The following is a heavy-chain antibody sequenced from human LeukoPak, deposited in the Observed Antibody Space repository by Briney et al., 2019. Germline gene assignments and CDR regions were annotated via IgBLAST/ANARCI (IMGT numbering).Heavy chain of an antibody. CDR2: ISGSGDIT. CDR1: GFTFSNYA. D-gene: IGHD2-15*01. Sequence: GGSLRLSCAASGFTFSNYAMTWVRQASGKGLEWVSGISGSGDITYYADSVKGRFTISRDNSKNTLFLQMNSLRAEDTAVYYCAKGRGYCTGGSCYSERWGRGTLVTVSS. CDR3: AKGRGYCTGGSCYSER. V-gene: IGHV3-23*01. J-gene: IGHJ4*02.